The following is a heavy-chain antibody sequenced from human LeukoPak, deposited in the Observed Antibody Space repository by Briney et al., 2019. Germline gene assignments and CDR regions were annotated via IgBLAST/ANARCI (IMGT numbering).Heavy chain of an antibody. V-gene: IGHV3-43*02. CDR2: INGDGTGE. J-gene: IGHJ5*02. CDR3: ARDNRRVTMIRGGMNSWFDL. Sequence: GGSLRLSCEASGFTFDGHAMHWVRQAPGKSLEWVSLINGDGTGEHYAASVKGRFTISRDNSGDSLYLQMNSLRSEDTAVYYCARDNRRVTMIRGGMNSWFDLWGQGTLVTVSS. CDR1: GFTFDGHA. D-gene: IGHD2-21*02.